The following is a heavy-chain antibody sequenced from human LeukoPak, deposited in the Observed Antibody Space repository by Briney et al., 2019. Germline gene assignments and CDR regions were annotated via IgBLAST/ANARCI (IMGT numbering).Heavy chain of an antibody. CDR3: ARRVVASTLGAFDI. D-gene: IGHD6-19*01. CDR1: GGSISTYY. Sequence: SETLSLTCTVSGGSISTYYWNWLRQPPGKGLEWLGYVYYTGSINYNPSLKSRVTISVDTSKNQFSLRLSSVTAADTAVYYCARRVVASTLGAFDIWGQGTLVTASS. J-gene: IGHJ3*02. V-gene: IGHV4-59*08. CDR2: VYYTGSI.